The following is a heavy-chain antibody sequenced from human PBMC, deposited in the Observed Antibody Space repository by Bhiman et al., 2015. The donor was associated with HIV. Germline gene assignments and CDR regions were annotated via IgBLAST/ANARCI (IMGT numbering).Heavy chain of an antibody. CDR2: ISSSSRYI. CDR3: ARDRPYNWNWGNHYYGMDV. V-gene: IGHV3-21*03. D-gene: IGHD1-7*01. Sequence: EVQLVESGGGLVKPGGSLRLSCAASGFTFSSYSMTWVRQAPGKGLEWVSSISSSSRYIQYADSVKGRFTISRDNAKNSLYLQMNSLRAEDTAVFHCARDRPYNWNWGNHYYGMDVWGQGTTVTVSS. J-gene: IGHJ6*02. CDR1: GFTFSSYS.